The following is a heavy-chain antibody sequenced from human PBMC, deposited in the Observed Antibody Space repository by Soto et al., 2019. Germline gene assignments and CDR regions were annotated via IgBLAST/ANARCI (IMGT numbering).Heavy chain of an antibody. CDR3: ARGRDDSSGSTFDY. V-gene: IGHV4-30-2*01. D-gene: IGHD3-22*01. CDR2: IYHSGST. CDR1: GGSISSGCYS. J-gene: IGHJ4*02. Sequence: SLSLTIAVCGGSISSGCYSWSWIRQPPGKGLEWIGYIYHSGSTYYNPSLKSRVTISVDRSKNQFSLKLSSVTAADTAVYYCARGRDDSSGSTFDYWGQGTLVTVSS.